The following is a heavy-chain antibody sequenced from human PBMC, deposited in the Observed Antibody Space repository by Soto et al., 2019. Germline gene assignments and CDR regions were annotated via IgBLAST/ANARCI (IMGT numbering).Heavy chain of an antibody. CDR1: GFTFSLYS. D-gene: IGHD3-10*01. Sequence: EVQLVESGGGLVQPGGSLRLSCAASGFTFSLYSMCWVRQAPGKGMEWVSYISRSSTGIHYADSVKGRFTDSRDEGTNSKHLPLKSVSDGETVVYYCARAVTWGLDVWGQGTTVSISS. J-gene: IGHJ6*02. V-gene: IGHV3-48*02. CDR2: ISRSSTGI. CDR3: ARAVTWGLDV.